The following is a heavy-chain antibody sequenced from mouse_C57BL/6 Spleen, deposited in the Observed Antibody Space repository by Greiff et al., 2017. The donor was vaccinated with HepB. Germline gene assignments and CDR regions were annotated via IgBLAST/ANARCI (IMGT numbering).Heavy chain of an antibody. CDR2: INPYNGGT. V-gene: IGHV1-19*01. Sequence: EVKLEESGPVLVKPGASVKMSCKASGYTFTDYYMNWVKQSHGKSLEWIGVINPYNGGTSYNQKFKGKATLTVDKSSSTAYMELNSLTSEDSAVYYCAREGGSYPYYYAMDYWGQGTSVTVSS. J-gene: IGHJ4*01. D-gene: IGHD1-1*02. CDR1: GYTFTDYY. CDR3: AREGGSYPYYYAMDY.